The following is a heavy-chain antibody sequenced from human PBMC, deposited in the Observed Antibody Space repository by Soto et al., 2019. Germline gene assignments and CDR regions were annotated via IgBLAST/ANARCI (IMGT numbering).Heavy chain of an antibody. V-gene: IGHV3-48*02. CDR2: IGGGGNI. CDR1: GFTFSSYG. J-gene: IGHJ3*02. CDR3: VRDRAWAFDI. Sequence: ESGGGVVQPGRSLRLSCAASGFTFSSYGMHWVRQAPDKGLEWVSYIGGGGNIYYTDSVKGRFTISRDNVKNSLYLQMNSLRDEDTAVYYCVRDRAWAFDIWGQGTMVTVSS.